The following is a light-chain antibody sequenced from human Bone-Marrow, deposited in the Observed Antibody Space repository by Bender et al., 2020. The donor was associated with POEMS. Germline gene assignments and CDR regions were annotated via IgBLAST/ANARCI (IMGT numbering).Light chain of an antibody. Sequence: QSVLTQPPSVSGSPGQSITISCAGTSSDVGSYDLVSWYQQHPGKVPKLLIYDVSHRPSGVSGRFSGSKSYYTASLTISGLQTDDEADYYCASYTDRSTLVFGGGTKLTVL. J-gene: IGLJ2*01. CDR3: ASYTDRSTLV. CDR1: SSDVGSYDL. CDR2: DVS. V-gene: IGLV2-14*02.